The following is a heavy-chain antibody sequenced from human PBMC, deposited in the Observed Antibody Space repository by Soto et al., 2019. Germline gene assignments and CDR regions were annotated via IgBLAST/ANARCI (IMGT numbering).Heavy chain of an antibody. CDR2: IYYAGTT. Sequence: PSETLSLTCTGSDGSISPYYAGWVRQPPGKALDWTGYIYYAGTTTYNPYPKRRVSISVDTSKTEVSLKLTSVTAADTAVYYWARLGGYSKALDSWGQETVVPVSS. J-gene: IGHJ4*02. CDR1: DGSISPYY. D-gene: IGHD3-22*01. V-gene: IGHV4-59*08. CDR3: ARLGGYSKALDS.